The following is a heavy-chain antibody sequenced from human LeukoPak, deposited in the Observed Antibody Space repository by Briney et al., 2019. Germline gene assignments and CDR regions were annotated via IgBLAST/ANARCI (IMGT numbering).Heavy chain of an antibody. V-gene: IGHV4-59*12. Sequence: SETLSLTCTVSGGSISSYYWSWIRQPPGKGLEWIGYIYYSGSTNYNPSLKSRVTISVDTSKNQFSLKLSSVTAADTAVYYCARDTRERGAVAGRRGWYWGQGTLVTVSS. CDR2: IYYSGST. CDR1: GGSISSYY. D-gene: IGHD6-13*01. J-gene: IGHJ4*02. CDR3: ARDTRERGAVAGRRGWY.